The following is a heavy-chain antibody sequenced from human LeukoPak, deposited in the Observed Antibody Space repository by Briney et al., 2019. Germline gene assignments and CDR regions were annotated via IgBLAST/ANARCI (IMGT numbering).Heavy chain of an antibody. CDR1: GFTFSSCA. CDR2: ISTSGGNT. V-gene: IGHV3-23*01. D-gene: IGHD5-18*01. J-gene: IGHJ4*02. CDR3: ARDRRYSYGTDY. Sequence: PGGSLRLSCAASGFTFSSCAMTWVRQAPGKGLEFVSLISTSGGNTYYADSVKGRFTISRDNSKNTLYLQMNSLRAEDTAVYYCARDRRYSYGTDYWGQGTLVTVSS.